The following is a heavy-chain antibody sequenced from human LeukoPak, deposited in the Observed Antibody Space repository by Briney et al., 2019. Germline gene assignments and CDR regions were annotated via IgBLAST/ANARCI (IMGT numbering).Heavy chain of an antibody. V-gene: IGHV3-7*05. J-gene: IGHJ6*02. D-gene: IGHD2-21*02. CDR2: IKQDGSEK. CDR3: ARDLDWGGDCYSCLSFVYYYYYYGMDV. Sequence: GGSLRLSCAASGFTFSSYWMSWVRQAPGKGLEWVANIKQDGSEKYYVDSVKGRFTISRDNAKNSLYLQMNSLRAEDTAVYYCARDLDWGGDCYSCLSFVYYYYYYGMDVWGQGTTVTVSS. CDR1: GFTFSSYW.